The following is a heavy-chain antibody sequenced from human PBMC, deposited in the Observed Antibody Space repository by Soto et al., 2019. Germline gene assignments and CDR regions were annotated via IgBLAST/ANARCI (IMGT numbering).Heavy chain of an antibody. J-gene: IGHJ6*03. CDR3: ARVRAGTTDYYYMDV. CDR2: IWYDGSNK. Sequence: LRLSCAASGFTFSSYGMHWVRQAPGKGLEWVAVIWYDGSNKYYADSVKGRFTISRDNSKNTLYLQMNSLRAEDTAVYYCARVRAGTTDYYYMDVWGKGTTVTVSS. V-gene: IGHV3-33*01. D-gene: IGHD1-7*01. CDR1: GFTFSSYG.